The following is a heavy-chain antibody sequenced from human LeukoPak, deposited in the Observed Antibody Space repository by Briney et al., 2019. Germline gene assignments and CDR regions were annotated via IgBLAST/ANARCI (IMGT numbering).Heavy chain of an antibody. CDR2: ISGSGGST. CDR3: ARGINQLPYYYYYYGMDV. V-gene: IGHV3-23*01. Sequence: GGSLRLSCAASGFTFSSYAMSWVRQAPGKGLEWVSAISGSGGSTYYADSVKGRFTISRDNSKNTLYLQMNSLRAEDTAVYYCARGINQLPYYYYYYGMDVWGQGTTVTVSS. J-gene: IGHJ6*02. D-gene: IGHD2-2*01. CDR1: GFTFSSYA.